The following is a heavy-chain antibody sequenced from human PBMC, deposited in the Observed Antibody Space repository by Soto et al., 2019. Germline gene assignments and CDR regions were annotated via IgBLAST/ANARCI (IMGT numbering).Heavy chain of an antibody. V-gene: IGHV4-39*07. CDR2: IYYSGST. CDR1: GGSISSTSHY. CDR3: ARGSVRGVTYGMDV. J-gene: IGHJ6*02. Sequence: SETLSLTCTVSGGSISSTSHYWAWIRQPPGKGLECIGSIYYSGSTYYNPSLKSRATISVDTSKNQFSLKLSSVTAADTAVYYCARGSVRGVTYGMDVWGQGTTVTVSS. D-gene: IGHD3-10*01.